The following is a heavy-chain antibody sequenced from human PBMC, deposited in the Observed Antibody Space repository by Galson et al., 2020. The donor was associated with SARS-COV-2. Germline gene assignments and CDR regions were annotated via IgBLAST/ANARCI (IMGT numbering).Heavy chain of an antibody. V-gene: IGHV3-30*02. Sequence: QLGGSLKISCAASGFSFSNYGMHWVRQAPGKGLEWVAFMLSDETNKYYADSVKGRFTVSRDNSKNTFYLQVNSLTADDTAVYYCAKSFCGGHCYPTLNYFMDVWGKGTTVAVSA. CDR3: AKSFCGGHCYPTLNYFMDV. CDR2: MLSDETNK. CDR1: GFSFSNYG. J-gene: IGHJ6*04. D-gene: IGHD2-21*01.